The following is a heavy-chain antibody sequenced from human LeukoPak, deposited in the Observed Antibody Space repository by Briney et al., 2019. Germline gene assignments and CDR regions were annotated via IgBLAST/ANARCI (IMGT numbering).Heavy chain of an antibody. CDR1: GFTFSNYA. D-gene: IGHD2-2*01. V-gene: IGHV3-30*18. J-gene: IGHJ6*02. CDR2: ISYDGNDK. CDR3: AKDAVNCSGTSCSYGMDV. Sequence: GGSLRLSCAASGFTFSNYAIHWVRQAPGKGLEWVAFISYDGNDKYYADSVKGRFTTSRDNSNDMVHLQMHSLRPDDTAVYSCAKDAVNCSGTSCSYGMDVWGQGTTVTVSS.